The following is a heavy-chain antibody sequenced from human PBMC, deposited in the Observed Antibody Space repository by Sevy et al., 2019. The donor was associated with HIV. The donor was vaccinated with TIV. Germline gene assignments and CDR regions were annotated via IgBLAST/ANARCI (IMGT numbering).Heavy chain of an antibody. Sequence: SETLSLTCTVSGGSISSYYWSWIRQPPGKGLEWIGYIYYSGSTNYNPSLKSRVTISVDTSKNQFSLKLSSVTAADTAVYYCARVADTAMAHLDYWDQGTLVTVSS. CDR1: GGSISSYY. CDR2: IYYSGST. J-gene: IGHJ4*02. D-gene: IGHD5-18*01. CDR3: ARVADTAMAHLDY. V-gene: IGHV4-59*01.